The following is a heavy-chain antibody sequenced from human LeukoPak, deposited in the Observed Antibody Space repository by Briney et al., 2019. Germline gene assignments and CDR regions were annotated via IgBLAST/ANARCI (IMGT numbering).Heavy chain of an antibody. CDR2: ISAYNGNT. CDR1: GGTFSSYA. Sequence: GSSVKVSCKASGGTFSSYAISWVRQAPGQGLEWMGWISAYNGNTKYAQKLQGRVTMTTDTSTSTAYMELRSLRSDDTAVYYCARVGTPTLYSYGHFDYWGQGTLVTVSS. CDR3: ARVGTPTLYSYGHFDY. J-gene: IGHJ4*02. V-gene: IGHV1-18*01. D-gene: IGHD5-18*01.